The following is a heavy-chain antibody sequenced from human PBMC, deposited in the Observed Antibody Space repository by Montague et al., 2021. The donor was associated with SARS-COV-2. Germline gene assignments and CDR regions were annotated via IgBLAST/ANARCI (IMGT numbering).Heavy chain of an antibody. CDR2: IYSGGSST. J-gene: IGHJ4*02. CDR1: GFTFSSYA. CDR3: AKDPHYDFWSGYYFDY. D-gene: IGHD3-3*01. V-gene: IGHV3-23*03. Sequence: SLRLSCSASGFTFSSYAMSWVRQAPGKGLEWVSVIYSGGSSTYYXDSVKGRFTISRDNSKNTLYPQMNSLRAEDTAVYYCAKDPHYDFWSGYYFDYWGQGTLVTVSS.